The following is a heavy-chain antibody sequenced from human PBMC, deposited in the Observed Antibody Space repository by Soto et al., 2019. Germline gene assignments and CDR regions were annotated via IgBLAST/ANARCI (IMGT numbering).Heavy chain of an antibody. CDR3: AKAGFYCSGGSCYSGLGAFDI. V-gene: IGHV3-23*01. D-gene: IGHD2-15*01. Sequence: PGKGLEWVSAISGSGGSTYYADSVKGRFTISRDNSKNTLYLQMNSLRAEDTAVYYCAKAGFYCSGGSCYSGLGAFDIWGQGTMVTVS. J-gene: IGHJ3*02. CDR2: ISGSGGST.